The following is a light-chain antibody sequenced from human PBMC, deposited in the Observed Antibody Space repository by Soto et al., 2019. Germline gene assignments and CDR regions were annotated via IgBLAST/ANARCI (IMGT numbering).Light chain of an antibody. CDR1: SSNIGNNY. Sequence: QSVLTQPPSVSASPGQKVTISCSGSSSNIGNNYFSWYQQFAGTAPTLLIYDTNQRPSGMPDRCSASTSGTSATLVITGLQDGEEADYYCCGWDSGLNIYVFGIGTKVTVL. CDR2: DTN. V-gene: IGLV1-51*01. J-gene: IGLJ1*01. CDR3: CGWDSGLNIYV.